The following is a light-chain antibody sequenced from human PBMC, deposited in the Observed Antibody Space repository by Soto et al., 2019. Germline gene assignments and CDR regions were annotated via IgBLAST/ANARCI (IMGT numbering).Light chain of an antibody. CDR3: QQFNNWPPWT. J-gene: IGKJ1*01. Sequence: DIKMTQSPPSLSASVGDRVTITFQASQDIRNYLNWYQHKPVKALKVLIYDASNLDTGVPSRFSGSGSGTEFTLTISGLQSDDFAVYYCQQFNNWPPWTFGQGTKVEIK. CDR2: DAS. V-gene: IGKV1-33*01. CDR1: QDIRNY.